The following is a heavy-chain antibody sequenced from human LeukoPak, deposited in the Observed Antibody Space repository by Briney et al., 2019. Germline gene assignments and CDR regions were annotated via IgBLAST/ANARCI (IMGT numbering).Heavy chain of an antibody. CDR3: AREGVGPGYCSSTSCPFDY. Sequence: ASVKASCKASGYTFTSYDINWVRQATGQGLEWMGWMNPNSGNTGYAQKFQGRVTMTRDTSISTAYMELSRLRSDDTAVYYCAREGVGPGYCSSTSCPFDYWGQGTLVTVSS. D-gene: IGHD2-2*01. CDR2: MNPNSGNT. V-gene: IGHV1-8*01. CDR1: GYTFTSYD. J-gene: IGHJ4*02.